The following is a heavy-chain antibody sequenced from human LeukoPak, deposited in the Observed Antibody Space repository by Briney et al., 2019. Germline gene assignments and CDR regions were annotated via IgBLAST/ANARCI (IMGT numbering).Heavy chain of an antibody. CDR3: AGSTVTTPFDY. J-gene: IGHJ4*02. CDR2: IYHSGST. D-gene: IGHD4-11*01. CDR1: GYSISSGYY. Sequence: SETLSLTCTVSGYSISSGYYWGWIRQPPGKGLERIGSIYHSGSTYYNPSLKSRVTISVDTSKNQFSLKLSSVTAADTAVYYCAGSTVTTPFDYWGQGTLVTVSS. V-gene: IGHV4-38-2*02.